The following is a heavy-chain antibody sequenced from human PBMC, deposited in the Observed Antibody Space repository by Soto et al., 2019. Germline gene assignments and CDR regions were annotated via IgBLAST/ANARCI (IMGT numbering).Heavy chain of an antibody. CDR2: ISYDGSNK. D-gene: IGHD2-15*01. Sequence: QVQLVESGGGVVQPGRSLRLSCAASGFTFSSYGMHWVRQAPGKGLEWVAVISYDGSNKYYADSVKGRFTISRDNSKNPLYLQMNSLRAEDTAVYYCAKDEGYCSGGSCSLDYWGQGTLVTVSS. CDR1: GFTFSSYG. V-gene: IGHV3-30*18. CDR3: AKDEGYCSGGSCSLDY. J-gene: IGHJ4*02.